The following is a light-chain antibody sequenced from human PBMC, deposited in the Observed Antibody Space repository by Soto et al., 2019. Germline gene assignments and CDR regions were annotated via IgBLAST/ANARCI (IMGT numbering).Light chain of an antibody. CDR3: ASWDYSLSGVL. Sequence: QAVVTQPPSASGTPGQRVTISCYGSSSNIGTNDAFWYQQLPGTAPKLLIYRSNQRPSGVPDRFSGSKSGTSASLAISGLRSEDEADYYCASWDYSLSGVLFGGGTKLTVL. CDR2: RSN. V-gene: IGLV1-47*01. CDR1: SSNIGTND. J-gene: IGLJ2*01.